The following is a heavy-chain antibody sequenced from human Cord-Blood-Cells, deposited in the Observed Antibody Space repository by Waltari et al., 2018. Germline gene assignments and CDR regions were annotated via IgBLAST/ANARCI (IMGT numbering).Heavy chain of an antibody. V-gene: IGHV4-59*01. CDR2: IYYSGST. D-gene: IGHD3-16*01. CDR1: GGSISSYY. Sequence: QVQLQESGPGLVKPSETLSLTCTVSGGSISSYYWSWIRQPPGTGLEWVGYIYYSGSTNYTPSLMSRVTISVDTSKNQFSLKLSSVTAADTAVYYCARVGVRWGGPDYWGQGTLVTVSS. CDR3: ARVGVRWGGPDY. J-gene: IGHJ4*02.